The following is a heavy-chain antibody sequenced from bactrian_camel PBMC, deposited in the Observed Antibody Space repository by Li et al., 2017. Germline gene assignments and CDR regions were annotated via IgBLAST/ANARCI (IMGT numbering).Heavy chain of an antibody. CDR2: IAGDGRT. V-gene: IGHV3S53*01. D-gene: IGHD2*01. J-gene: IGHJ4*01. Sequence: HVQLVESGGGSVQAGGSLRLSCVASGYTLPMNMGWFRRLPGQEREGVAAIAGDGRTDYADSVKGRFTISRDNRANHLYLQLNSLKTEDTAKYFCAKGIQKCPGNYCRPEGQGTQVTVSS. CDR1: GYTLPMN.